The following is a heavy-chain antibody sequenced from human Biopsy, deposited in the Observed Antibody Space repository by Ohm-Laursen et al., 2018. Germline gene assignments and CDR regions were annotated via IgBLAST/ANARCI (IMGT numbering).Heavy chain of an antibody. Sequence: SETLSLTCTVSGGSLSSYYWSWIRQPAGKGLEWIGRIYSSGSTNYNPSLKSRVTLPMDTSKRQFSLKLSFVTAADTAVYYCARWTPEYDSSRYYLDAFDIWGQGTKVTVSS. D-gene: IGHD3-22*01. V-gene: IGHV4-4*07. CDR2: IYSSGST. CDR1: GGSLSSYY. J-gene: IGHJ3*02. CDR3: ARWTPEYDSSRYYLDAFDI.